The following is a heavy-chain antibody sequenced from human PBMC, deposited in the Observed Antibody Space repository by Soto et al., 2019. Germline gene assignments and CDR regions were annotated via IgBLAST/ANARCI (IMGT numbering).Heavy chain of an antibody. V-gene: IGHV1-46*01. CDR1: GYNFTSYY. D-gene: IGHD3-22*01. J-gene: IGHJ6*02. Sequence: GASVKVSCKVSGYNFTSYYMHWLRQAPGQGREWMGIINPSGGSTSYAQKFQGRVTMTRDTSTSTVYMELSSLRSEDTAVYYCARARHDSSGFKRPQYGMDVWGQGTTVTVSS. CDR3: ARARHDSSGFKRPQYGMDV. CDR2: INPSGGST.